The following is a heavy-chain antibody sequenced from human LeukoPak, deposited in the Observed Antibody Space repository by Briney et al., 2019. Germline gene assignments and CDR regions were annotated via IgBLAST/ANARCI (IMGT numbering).Heavy chain of an antibody. D-gene: IGHD5-18*01. CDR3: TRARYSYGRTRGRPNWFDP. Sequence: GGSLRLSCTASGFTFGDYAMGWFRQAPGKGLEWVGFIRSKAYGGTTEYAASVKGRFTISRDDSKSIAYLQMNSLKTEDTAVYYCTRARYSYGRTRGRPNWFDPWGQGTLVTVSS. CDR2: IRSKAYGGTT. CDR1: GFTFGDYA. J-gene: IGHJ5*02. V-gene: IGHV3-49*03.